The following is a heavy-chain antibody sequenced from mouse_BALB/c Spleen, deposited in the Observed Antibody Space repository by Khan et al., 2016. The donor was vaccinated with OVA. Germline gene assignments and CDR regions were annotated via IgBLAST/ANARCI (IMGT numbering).Heavy chain of an antibody. J-gene: IGHJ3*01. V-gene: IGHV1-37*01. CDR3: VRAASYGDYVEAWFAY. CDR1: GYSFTGYT. CDR2: INPYNGGT. Sequence: VQLQQSGPELVKPGASMKMSCKASGYSFTGYTMNWVKQCHVKNLEWIGLINPYNGGTAYNQKFRGKATLTVDKSSNTAYMELLSLTSEDSAVYYCVRAASYGDYVEAWFAYWGQGTLVTVSA. D-gene: IGHD2-13*01.